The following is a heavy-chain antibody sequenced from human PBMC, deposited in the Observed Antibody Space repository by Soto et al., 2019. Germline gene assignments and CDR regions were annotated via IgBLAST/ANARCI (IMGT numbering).Heavy chain of an antibody. CDR2: IYYSGST. V-gene: IGHV4-39*01. CDR1: GGSISSSSYY. Sequence: QLQLQESGPGLVKPSETLSLTCTVSGGSISSSSYYWGWIRQPPGKGLEWIGSIYYSGSTYYNPSLKSRVTISVDTSKNQISLNLSYVTAADTAVYYCAIHEQQLVWVDYWGQGTLVTVSS. J-gene: IGHJ4*02. D-gene: IGHD6-13*01. CDR3: AIHEQQLVWVDY.